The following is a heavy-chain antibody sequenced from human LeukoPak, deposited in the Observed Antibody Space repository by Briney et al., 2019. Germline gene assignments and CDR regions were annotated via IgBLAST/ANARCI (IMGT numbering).Heavy chain of an antibody. CDR1: GFTLSSYG. CDR3: AKLEYCSSTSCQSGRAAFDI. CDR2: ISYDGSNK. V-gene: IGHV3-30*18. Sequence: GGSLRLSCAASGFTLSSYGMHWVRQAPGKGLEWVAVISYDGSNKYYADSVKGRFTISRDNSKNTLYLQMNSLRAEDTAVYYCAKLEYCSSTSCQSGRAAFDIWGQGTMVTVSS. J-gene: IGHJ3*02. D-gene: IGHD2-2*01.